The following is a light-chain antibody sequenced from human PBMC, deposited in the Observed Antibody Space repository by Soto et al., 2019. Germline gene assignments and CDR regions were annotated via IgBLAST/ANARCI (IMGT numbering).Light chain of an antibody. J-gene: IGLJ1*01. V-gene: IGLV2-23*01. CDR2: EGS. CDR3: AAWDDRLQGYV. Sequence: QSALTQPASVSGSPGQSITISCTGTSSDVGSYNLVSWYQQHPGKAPKLMIYEGSKRPSGVSNRFSGSKSGNTASLTISGLQAEDEADYYCAAWDDRLQGYVFGTGTKVTVL. CDR1: SSDVGSYNL.